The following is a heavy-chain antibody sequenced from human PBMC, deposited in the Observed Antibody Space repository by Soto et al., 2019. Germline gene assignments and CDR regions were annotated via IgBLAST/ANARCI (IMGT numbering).Heavy chain of an antibody. CDR1: GYTFTTHY. Sequence: QVQLVQSGAEVKKPGASVKVSCRASGYTFTTHYLHWVRQAPGQGFEWLGVMNSRTGSTTYAQKFQDRDTMTRDTSTSTGYMELTSLRPEDTAVYYCAREVIGYYYGMDVGGQGTTVIVSS. V-gene: IGHV1-46*01. J-gene: IGHJ6*02. CDR3: AREVIGYYYGMDV. CDR2: MNSRTGST.